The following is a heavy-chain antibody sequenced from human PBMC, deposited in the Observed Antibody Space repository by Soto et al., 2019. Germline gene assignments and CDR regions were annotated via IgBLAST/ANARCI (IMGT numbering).Heavy chain of an antibody. Sequence: ASVKVSCKASGYTFTSYGISWVRQAPGQGLEWMGWISAYNGNTNYAQKLQGRVTMTTDTSTSTAYMELRSLRSDDTAVYYCARDSKPGGDYDYYYYGMDVWGQGTTVTVSS. D-gene: IGHD4-17*01. CDR1: GYTFTSYG. J-gene: IGHJ6*02. CDR2: ISAYNGNT. CDR3: ARDSKPGGDYDYYYYGMDV. V-gene: IGHV1-18*01.